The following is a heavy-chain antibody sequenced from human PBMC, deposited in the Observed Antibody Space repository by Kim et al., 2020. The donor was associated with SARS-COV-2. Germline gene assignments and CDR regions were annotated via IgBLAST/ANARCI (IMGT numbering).Heavy chain of an antibody. Sequence: SNYNPSLKNRVTISLDSAKSQFSLKLSSVTAADTAVYYCARGILTGYSFDYWGQGTLVTVSS. D-gene: IGHD3-9*01. J-gene: IGHJ4*02. CDR2: S. CDR3: ARGILTGYSFDY. V-gene: IGHV4-59*09.